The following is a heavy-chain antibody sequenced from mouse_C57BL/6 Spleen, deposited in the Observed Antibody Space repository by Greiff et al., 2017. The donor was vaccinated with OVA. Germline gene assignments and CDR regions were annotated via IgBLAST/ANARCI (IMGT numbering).Heavy chain of an antibody. Sequence: QVQLQQPGAELVKPGASVKLSCKASGYTFTSYWMQWVKQRPGQGLEWIGEIDPSDSYTNYNQKFKGKATLTVDTSSSTAYMQLSSLTSEDSAVYYCARRSDGYYRCYAMGCWGQRPSVTVSS. CDR2: IDPSDSYT. V-gene: IGHV1-50*01. D-gene: IGHD2-3*01. CDR1: GYTFTSYW. CDR3: ARRSDGYYRCYAMGC. J-gene: IGHJ4*01.